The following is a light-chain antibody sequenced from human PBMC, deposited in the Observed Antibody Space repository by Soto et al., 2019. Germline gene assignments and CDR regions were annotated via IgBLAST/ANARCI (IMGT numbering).Light chain of an antibody. CDR3: QQYGRSPCT. J-gene: IGKJ3*01. Sequence: EIALTQSPGTLSLSPGERATLSCRASQSVSSNNLAWYQQRPGQAPRVVIYGASTRATGIPERFSGSGSGTDFTLTISRLEPEDFAVYYCQQYGRSPCTFGPGTKVDIK. CDR1: QSVSSNN. CDR2: GAS. V-gene: IGKV3-20*01.